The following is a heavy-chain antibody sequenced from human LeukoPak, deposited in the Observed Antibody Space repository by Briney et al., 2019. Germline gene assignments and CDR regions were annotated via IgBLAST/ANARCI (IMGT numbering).Heavy chain of an antibody. CDR1: GGTFSSYA. J-gene: IGHJ4*02. D-gene: IGHD5-12*01. V-gene: IGHV1-2*02. CDR2: IDPNSGAT. Sequence: ASVKVSCKASGGTFSSYAISWVRQAPGQGLEWMGWIDPNSGATNYAQKFQGRVTMTRDTSISTAYMELSSLRSDDTAVYYCARDGDYSGYDYYFDYWGQGTLVTVSS. CDR3: ARDGDYSGYDYYFDY.